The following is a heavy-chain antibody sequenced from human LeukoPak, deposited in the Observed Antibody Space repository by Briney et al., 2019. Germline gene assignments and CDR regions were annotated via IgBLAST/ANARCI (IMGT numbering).Heavy chain of an antibody. CDR2: IYYSGNT. CDR3: VRENYSSGWYGIIDY. J-gene: IGHJ4*02. V-gene: IGHV4-59*01. CDR1: GGSISNYY. Sequence: PSETLSLTCTVSGGSISNYYWSWIRQPPGKGLEWIGYIYYSGNTNYNPSLKSRVTISVDTSKNQFSLKLSSVTAADTAVYCCVRENYSSGWYGIIDYWGQGTLVTVSS. D-gene: IGHD6-19*01.